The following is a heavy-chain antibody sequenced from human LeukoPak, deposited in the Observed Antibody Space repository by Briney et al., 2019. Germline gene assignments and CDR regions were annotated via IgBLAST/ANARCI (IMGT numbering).Heavy chain of an antibody. CDR1: GYTFIDYW. V-gene: IGHV5-51*01. CDR2: IFPADSDT. CDR3: ARLDCSDGSCYSGPFYY. D-gene: IGHD2-15*01. Sequence: GESLKISCQDSGYTFIDYWIGWVRQVPGKGLEWMGIIFPADSDTKYSPSFQGQVTISVDRSISTAYLQWSSLKASDTAMYYCARLDCSDGSCYSGPFYYWGQGTLVTVSS. J-gene: IGHJ4*02.